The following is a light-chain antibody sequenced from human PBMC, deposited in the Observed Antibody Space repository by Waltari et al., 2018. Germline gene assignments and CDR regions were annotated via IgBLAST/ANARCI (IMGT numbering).Light chain of an antibody. CDR2: GAS. CDR3: QHYVSLPVT. V-gene: IGKV3-20*01. Sequence: EIVLTQSPGTLSLSPGERATLSCRASQSVGKSLAWYQQKPVQAPRLLIYGASGRATGIPDRFSGGGSGTDFSLTISRLEPEDFAAYHCQHYVSLPVTFGQGTKVEIK. J-gene: IGKJ1*01. CDR1: QSVGKS.